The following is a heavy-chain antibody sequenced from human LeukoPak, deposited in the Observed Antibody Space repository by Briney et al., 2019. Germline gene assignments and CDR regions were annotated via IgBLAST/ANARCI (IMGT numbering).Heavy chain of an antibody. J-gene: IGHJ5*02. CDR3: ARAPDRIRFDP. V-gene: IGHV4-34*01. D-gene: IGHD1-14*01. CDR2: IYPGGST. CDR1: GGSLRADF. Sequence: SETLSLTCAVYGGSLRADFWSWIRQPPGKGLEWIGDIYPGGSTKYNPSLESRVTISVGTSKNQFSLRLTSVTAADTAVYYCARAPDRIRFDPWGQGALVTVSS.